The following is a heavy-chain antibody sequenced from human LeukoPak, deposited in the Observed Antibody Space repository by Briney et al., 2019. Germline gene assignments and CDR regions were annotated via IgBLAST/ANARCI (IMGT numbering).Heavy chain of an antibody. V-gene: IGHV4-59*12. CDR2: IYYSGST. Sequence: SETLSLTCTVSGGSISSYYWSWIRQPPGKGLEWIGYIYYSGSTNYNPSLKSRVTISVDTSKNQFSLKLSSVTAADTAVYYCARWRELWFDPWGQGTLVTVSS. CDR1: GGSISSYY. D-gene: IGHD1-7*01. J-gene: IGHJ5*02. CDR3: ARWRELWFDP.